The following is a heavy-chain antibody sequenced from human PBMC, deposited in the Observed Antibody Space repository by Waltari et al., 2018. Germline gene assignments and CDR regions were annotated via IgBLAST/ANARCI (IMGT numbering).Heavy chain of an antibody. CDR1: GGSISSSSYY. CDR2: IYYSGST. D-gene: IGHD6-19*01. Sequence: QLQLQESGPGLVKPSETLSLTCTVSGGSISSSSYYWGWIRQPPGKGLEWIGSIYYSGSTYYNPSLKSRVTISVDTSKNQFSLKLSSVTAADTAVYYCARGSGYSSGWSYFDYWGQGTLVTVSS. V-gene: IGHV4-39*07. J-gene: IGHJ4*02. CDR3: ARGSGYSSGWSYFDY.